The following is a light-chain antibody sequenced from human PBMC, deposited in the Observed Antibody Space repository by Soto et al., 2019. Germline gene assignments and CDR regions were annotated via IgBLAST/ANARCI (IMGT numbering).Light chain of an antibody. J-gene: IGKJ5*01. V-gene: IGKV3-11*01. CDR1: QSVSSY. Sequence: EIVLTQSPATLSFSPGERATLSCRASQSVSSYLAWYQQKPGQAPRLLIYDASNRATGIPARFSGSGSGADFTLTISSLEPEDFAVYYCQQRSNWPTFGQGTRLDSK. CDR3: QQRSNWPT. CDR2: DAS.